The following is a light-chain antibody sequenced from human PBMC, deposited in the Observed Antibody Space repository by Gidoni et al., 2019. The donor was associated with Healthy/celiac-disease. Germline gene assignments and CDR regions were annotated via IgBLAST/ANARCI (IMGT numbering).Light chain of an antibody. J-gene: IGKJ1*01. V-gene: IGKV1-39*01. CDR3: QQSYSTPT. Sequence: DIQMTQSPSSLSASVGDRVTITCRASQSISNYLNWYQQKPGKAPKLLIYAESSLQSGVPSRFSGSGSGTDCTLTISSLQPEDFATYYCQQSYSTPTFGQGTKVEIK. CDR2: AES. CDR1: QSISNY.